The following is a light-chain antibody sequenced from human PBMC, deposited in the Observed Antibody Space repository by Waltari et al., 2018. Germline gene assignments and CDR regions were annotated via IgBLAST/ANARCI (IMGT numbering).Light chain of an antibody. V-gene: IGKV1-5*03. CDR1: QRISNY. J-gene: IGKJ2*01. Sequence: DIQMTQSPSTLSASVGDRVTITCRASQRISNYLAWYQQKPGKAPNLLIYKASILKSGVSSRFSGSGSGTQFTLTISSLQPDDFATYFCQQYNTYSSFGQGTKLEIK. CDR2: KAS. CDR3: QQYNTYSS.